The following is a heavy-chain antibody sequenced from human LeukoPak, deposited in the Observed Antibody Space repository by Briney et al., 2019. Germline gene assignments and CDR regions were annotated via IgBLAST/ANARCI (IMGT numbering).Heavy chain of an antibody. V-gene: IGHV3-23*01. CDR1: GLTFSIYA. D-gene: IGHD6-19*01. J-gene: IGHJ4*02. CDR3: AKTQYIAVAYFDY. Sequence: PGGSLRLSCAASGLTFSIYAMSWVRQAPGKGLERVSAISGSAGTTHYADSVKGRFTISRDNSKNTLYLQMNSLKVEDTAVYYCAKTQYIAVAYFDYWGQGTLVTVSS. CDR2: ISGSAGTT.